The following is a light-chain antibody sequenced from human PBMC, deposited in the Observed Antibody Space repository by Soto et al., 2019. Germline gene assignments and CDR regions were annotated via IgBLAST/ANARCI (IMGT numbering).Light chain of an antibody. J-gene: IGLJ3*02. CDR3: TSHVGSNIWV. CDR2: EVS. CDR1: SSDVGAYKY. Sequence: QSALTQPPSASGSPGQSGTISCTGTSSDVGAYKYVSWYQQYPGKAPKLMIYEVSKRPSGVPDRVSGSKSGNTASLAVSGLQGEVDADYYCTSHVGSNIWVFGGGTQLTVL. V-gene: IGLV2-8*01.